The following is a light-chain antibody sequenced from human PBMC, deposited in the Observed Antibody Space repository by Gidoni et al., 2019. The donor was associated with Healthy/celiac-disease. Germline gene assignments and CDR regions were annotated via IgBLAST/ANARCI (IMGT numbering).Light chain of an antibody. J-gene: IGKJ4*01. V-gene: IGKV3-15*01. CDR1: QCVSSN. CDR2: GAS. Sequence: EIVMTQPQATLSVSPGERATLSCRASQCVSSNLYWYKQKPAQAPRLLIYGASTRPTGIPARCCGSGSGTEFTLTISSLLSEDFAVYYCQQYSNWPPLTFGGGTKVEIK. CDR3: QQYSNWPPLT.